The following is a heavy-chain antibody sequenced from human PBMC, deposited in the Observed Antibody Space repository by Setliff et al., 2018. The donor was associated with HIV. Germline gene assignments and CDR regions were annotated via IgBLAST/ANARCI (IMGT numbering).Heavy chain of an antibody. V-gene: IGHV5-51*01. CDR1: GYSFTSHW. J-gene: IGHJ4*02. CDR3: TRLWHENWGGVDY. D-gene: IGHD3-16*01. Sequence: PGESLKISCKGSGYSFTSHWIGWVRQMPGKGLEWMGIIYPGDSDTTYSPSFQGQVTISVDKSTNTAFLQWTSLRASDTAMYYCTRLWHENWGGVDYWGQGTLVTVS. CDR2: IYPGDSDT.